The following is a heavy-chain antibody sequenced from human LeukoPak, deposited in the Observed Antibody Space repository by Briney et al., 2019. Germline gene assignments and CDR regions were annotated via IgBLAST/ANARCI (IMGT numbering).Heavy chain of an antibody. CDR2: IRSKAYGGTT. J-gene: IGHJ2*01. CDR3: TRIYDSSGYYFNWYFDL. Sequence: GSMRLSCTASGFTFGDYAMSWFRQAPGKGLEWVGFIRSKAYGGTTEYAASVKGRFTISRDDSKSIAYLQMNSLKTEDTAVYYCTRIYDSSGYYFNWYFDLWGRGTLVTVSS. V-gene: IGHV3-49*03. D-gene: IGHD3-22*01. CDR1: GFTFGDYA.